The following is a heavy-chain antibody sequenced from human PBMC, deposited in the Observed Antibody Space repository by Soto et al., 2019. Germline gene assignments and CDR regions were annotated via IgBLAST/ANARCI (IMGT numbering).Heavy chain of an antibody. Sequence: ASVKVSCKASVYTFTSYDMHWVRQAPGQGLEWMGIINPSGGSTSYAQKFQGRVTMTEDTSTDTAYMELSSLRSEDTAVYYCATNGATSSLSYYYYGMDVWGQGTTVTVSS. J-gene: IGHJ6*02. CDR1: VYTFTSYD. D-gene: IGHD1-26*01. V-gene: IGHV1-46*01. CDR3: ATNGATSSLSYYYYGMDV. CDR2: INPSGGST.